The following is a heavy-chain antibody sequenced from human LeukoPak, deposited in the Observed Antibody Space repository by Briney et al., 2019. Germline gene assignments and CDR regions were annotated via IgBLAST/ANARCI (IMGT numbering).Heavy chain of an antibody. CDR3: ARATLAGHEIFDY. D-gene: IGHD3-3*02. Sequence: SSETLSLTCTVSGGSISSYYWSWIRQPPGKGLEWIGYIYYSGSTNYNPSLKSRVTISVDTSKNQFSLKLSSVTAADTAVYYCARATLAGHEIFDYWGQGTLVTVSS. CDR2: IYYSGST. CDR1: GGSISSYY. V-gene: IGHV4-59*01. J-gene: IGHJ4*02.